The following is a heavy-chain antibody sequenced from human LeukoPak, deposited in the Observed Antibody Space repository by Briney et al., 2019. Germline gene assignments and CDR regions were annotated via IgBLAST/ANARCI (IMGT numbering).Heavy chain of an antibody. CDR3: ARVLYSSSWSDY. CDR1: GFTFSSYA. J-gene: IGHJ4*02. D-gene: IGHD6-13*01. CDR2: ISYDGSNK. Sequence: GGSLRLSCAASGFTFSSYAMHWVRQAPGKGLEWVAVISYDGSNKYYANVFRDRFTSSRDNSKNTLYLQMNSLRAEDTAVYYCARVLYSSSWSDYWGQGTLVTVSS. V-gene: IGHV3-30-3*01.